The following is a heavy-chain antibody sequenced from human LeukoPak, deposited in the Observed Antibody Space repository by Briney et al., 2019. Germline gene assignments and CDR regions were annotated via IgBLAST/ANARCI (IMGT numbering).Heavy chain of an antibody. J-gene: IGHJ4*02. Sequence: PGGSLRLSCAASGLTFSSYAISWVRQAPGKGLEWVSAISGSGGSTYYADSVKGRFTISRDNSKNTLYLQMNSLRAEDTAVYYCAKKGIDLDYYDSSGYYEMCYWGQGTLVTVSS. CDR3: AKKGIDLDYYDSSGYYEMCY. D-gene: IGHD3-22*01. CDR1: GLTFSSYA. CDR2: ISGSGGST. V-gene: IGHV3-23*01.